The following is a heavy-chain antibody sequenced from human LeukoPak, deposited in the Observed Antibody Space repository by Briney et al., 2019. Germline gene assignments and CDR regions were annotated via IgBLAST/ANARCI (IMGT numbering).Heavy chain of an antibody. Sequence: GGSLRLSCAASGFTFNDFYMSWIRQAPGKGLEWVSYISSSGTTIYYADSAKGRFTISRDNAKNSLYLQMNSLRAEDTAVYYCARELGGSSAFDYWGQGTLVTVSS. D-gene: IGHD1-26*01. V-gene: IGHV3-11*04. CDR3: ARELGGSSAFDY. CDR2: ISSSGTTI. J-gene: IGHJ4*02. CDR1: GFTFNDFY.